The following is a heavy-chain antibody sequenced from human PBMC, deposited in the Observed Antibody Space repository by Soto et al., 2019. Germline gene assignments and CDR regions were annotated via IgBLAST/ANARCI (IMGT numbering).Heavy chain of an antibody. Sequence: PSETLSLTCTVSGGSISSGDYYWSWIRQPPGKGLEWIGYIYYSGSTYYNPSLKSRVTISVDTSKNQFSLKLSSVTAADTAVYYCARVELELHGSPYNWFDPWGQGTLVTVSS. CDR2: IYYSGST. CDR1: GGSISSGDYY. V-gene: IGHV4-30-4*01. CDR3: ARVELELHGSPYNWFDP. J-gene: IGHJ5*02. D-gene: IGHD1-7*01.